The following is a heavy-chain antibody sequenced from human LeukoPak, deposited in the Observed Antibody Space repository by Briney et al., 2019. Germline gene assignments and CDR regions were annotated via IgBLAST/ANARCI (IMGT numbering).Heavy chain of an antibody. CDR2: INTNSGGT. J-gene: IGHJ4*02. CDR3: ASDARNYYDSSGYQHVGY. CDR1: GYTFTGYY. V-gene: IGHV1-2*02. D-gene: IGHD3-22*01. Sequence: GASVKVSCKAAGYTFTGYYMHWGRQPPGPGLEWMGGINTNSGGTNYEEKFQGRVTMTRDTFISTAYMELSRLRSDVTAVYYCASDARNYYDSSGYQHVGYWGQGTLVTVSS.